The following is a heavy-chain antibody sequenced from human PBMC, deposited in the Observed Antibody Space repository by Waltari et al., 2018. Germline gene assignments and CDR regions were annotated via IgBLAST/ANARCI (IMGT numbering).Heavy chain of an antibody. V-gene: IGHV3-7*01. D-gene: IGHD3-10*01. J-gene: IGHJ4*02. CDR3: ARLRGAND. CDR2: INQDGSEK. CDR1: GVTFISYW. Sequence: EVQLVESGGGLVQPGGSLSLSCAASGVTFISYWMIWVRQAPGQGLEWVAHINQDGSEKSYVASVKGRFTISRDNAKQSLYLQMNSLRPDDTAIYYCARLRGANDWGQGTLVTVSS.